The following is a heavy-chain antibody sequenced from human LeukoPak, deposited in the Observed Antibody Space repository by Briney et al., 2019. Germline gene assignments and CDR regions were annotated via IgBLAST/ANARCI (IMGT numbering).Heavy chain of an antibody. CDR2: IYTSGST. Sequence: SETLSLTCTVSGGSISSGNYYWSWIRQPAGRGLEWIGRIYTSGSTNYSPSRKSRVTISVDTSKNQFSLKLSSVTAADTAVYYCARASYEDFDYWGQGTLVTVSS. D-gene: IGHD1-26*01. V-gene: IGHV4-61*02. J-gene: IGHJ4*02. CDR1: GGSISSGNYY. CDR3: ARASYEDFDY.